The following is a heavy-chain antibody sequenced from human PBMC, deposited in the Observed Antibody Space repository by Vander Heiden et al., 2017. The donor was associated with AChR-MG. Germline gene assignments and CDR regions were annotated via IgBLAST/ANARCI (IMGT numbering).Heavy chain of an antibody. CDR2: IYYSGST. Sequence: QVQLQESGPGLVKPSQTLSLTCTVSGRSISSGDYYWSWIRQPPGKGLEWIGYIYYSGSTYYNPSLKSRVTISVDTSKNQFSLKLSSVTAADTAVYYCARKYCSGGSCYSGYYYYYMDVWGKGTTVTVSS. D-gene: IGHD2-15*01. CDR1: GRSISSGDYY. J-gene: IGHJ6*03. V-gene: IGHV4-30-4*01. CDR3: ARKYCSGGSCYSGYYYYYMDV.